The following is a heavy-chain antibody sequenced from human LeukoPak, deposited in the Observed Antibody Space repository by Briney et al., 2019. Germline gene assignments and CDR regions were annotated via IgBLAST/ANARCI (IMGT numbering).Heavy chain of an antibody. CDR3: ATSSDFWGHGTIDH. Sequence: GGSLSLFCAASGFTFNDNYMSWVRQAPGKGPEWISYIGNSGSTIFYGDSVKGRFTISRDNTKKLVFLEMNSLQVEDTAVYFCATSSDFWGHGTIDHWGQGILVTVSS. CDR1: GFTFNDNY. V-gene: IGHV3-11*04. J-gene: IGHJ4*02. CDR2: IGNSGSTI. D-gene: IGHD3-3*01.